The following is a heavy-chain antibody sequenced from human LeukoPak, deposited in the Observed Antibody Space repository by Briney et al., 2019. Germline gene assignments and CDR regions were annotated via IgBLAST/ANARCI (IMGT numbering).Heavy chain of an antibody. V-gene: IGHV4-39*01. CDR2: IYYSGST. Sequence: PSETLSLTCTVSGGSISSSSYYWGWIRQTPGKGLEWIGSIYYSGSTFYSPSLKSRVTISVDTSKNQFSLKLSSVTAADTAVYYCVKSGGYGLIDYWGQGTLVTVSS. D-gene: IGHD1-26*01. J-gene: IGHJ4*02. CDR3: VKSGGYGLIDY. CDR1: GGSISSSSYY.